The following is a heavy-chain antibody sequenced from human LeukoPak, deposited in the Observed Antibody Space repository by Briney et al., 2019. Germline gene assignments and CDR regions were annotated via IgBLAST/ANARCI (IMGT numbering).Heavy chain of an antibody. J-gene: IGHJ4*02. D-gene: IGHD1-20*01. CDR3: AKVGRYNWNDADVAYFDY. CDR1: GFTFSSYA. V-gene: IGHV3-23*01. CDR2: ISGSGGST. Sequence: GGSLRLSCAASGFTFSSYAMSWVRQAPGKGLEWVSAISGSGGSTYYADSVKGRFTISRDNPKNTLYLQMNSLRAEDTAVYYCAKVGRYNWNDADVAYFDYWGQGTLVTVSS.